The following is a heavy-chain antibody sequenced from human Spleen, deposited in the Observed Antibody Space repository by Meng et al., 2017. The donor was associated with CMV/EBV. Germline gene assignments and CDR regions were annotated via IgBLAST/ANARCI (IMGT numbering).Heavy chain of an antibody. J-gene: IGHJ6*02. V-gene: IGHV3-30*02. D-gene: IGHD3-3*01. CDR3: ARGDLYYDFWSGYYEYGMDV. CDR2: IRYDGRNT. Sequence: GGSLRLSCAVSGFTFSNYGMNWVRQAPGKGLEWVAFIRYDGRNTYYADSVNGRFTVSRDNSKNTLYLEMNSLRAEDTAVYSCARGDLYYDFWSGYYEYGMDVWGQGTPVTVSS. CDR1: GFTFSNYG.